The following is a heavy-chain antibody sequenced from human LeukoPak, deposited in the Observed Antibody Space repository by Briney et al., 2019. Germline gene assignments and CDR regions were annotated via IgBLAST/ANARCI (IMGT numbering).Heavy chain of an antibody. CDR1: GYRFINYW. D-gene: IGHD6-19*01. CDR2: IDPSDSYT. CDR3: ATSTPGYSSGWSIY. V-gene: IGHV5-10-1*01. Sequence: GESLRISCKESGYRFINYWINLVRRVPGKGLEWMGRIDPSDSYTTYSPSFQGHVSISADKSISTAYLQWSSLEASDTAMYYCATSTPGYSSGWSIYWGQGTLVTVSS. J-gene: IGHJ4*02.